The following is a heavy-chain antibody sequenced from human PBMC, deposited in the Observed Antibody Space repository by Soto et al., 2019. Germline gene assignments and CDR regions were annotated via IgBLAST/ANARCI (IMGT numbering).Heavy chain of an antibody. D-gene: IGHD6-13*01. Sequence: GGSLRLSCAASGFTFSSYSMNWVRQAPGKGLEWVSSISSSSSYIYYADSVKDRFTISRDNAKNSLYLQMNSLRAEDTAVYYCARDALPIMGTGIAAAGTHSDYWGQGTLVTGSS. CDR1: GFTFSSYS. CDR2: ISSSSSYI. V-gene: IGHV3-21*01. CDR3: ARDALPIMGTGIAAAGTHSDY. J-gene: IGHJ4*02.